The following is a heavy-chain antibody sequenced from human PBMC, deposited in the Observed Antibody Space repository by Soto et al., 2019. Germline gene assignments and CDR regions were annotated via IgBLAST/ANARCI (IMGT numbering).Heavy chain of an antibody. J-gene: IGHJ6*02. D-gene: IGHD5-18*01. CDR2: IKQDGSEK. V-gene: IGHV3-7*03. CDR3: ARGPGDTAMVRYYYGMDV. CDR1: GITFSSYW. Sequence: PGGSLRLSCAASGITFSSYWMSWVRQAPGKGLEWVANIKQDGSEKYYVDSVKGRFTISRDNAKNSLYLQMNSLRAEDTAVYYCARGPGDTAMVRYYYGMDVWGQGTTVTVSS.